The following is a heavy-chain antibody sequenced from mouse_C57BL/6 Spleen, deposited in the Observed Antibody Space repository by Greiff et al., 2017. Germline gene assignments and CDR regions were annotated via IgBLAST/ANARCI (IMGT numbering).Heavy chain of an antibody. D-gene: IGHD1-1*01. CDR2: IHPNSGST. J-gene: IGHJ2*01. CDR3: ARAYYGSLYYFDD. CDR1: GYTFTSYW. Sequence: QVQLKQPGAELVKPGASVKLSCKASGYTFTSYWMHWVKPRPGQGLEWIGMIHPNSGSTYYNEKFKIKATLTVDKSSSTAYMQISSLTSEDSAVYYGARAYYGSLYYFDDWGQGTTLTVSS. V-gene: IGHV1-64*01.